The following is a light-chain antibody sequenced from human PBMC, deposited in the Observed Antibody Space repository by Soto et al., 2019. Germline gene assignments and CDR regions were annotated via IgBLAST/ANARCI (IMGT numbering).Light chain of an antibody. V-gene: IGLV1-36*01. CDR1: SSNIGNNA. CDR3: AAWDGSLNAYV. J-gene: IGLJ1*01. CDR2: FDD. Sequence: QLVLTQPPSVSAAPRQRVTISCSGSSSNIGNNAVNWYQQLPGKAPKLLIYFDDLLPSGVSNRFSGSKSGTSASLAISGLQSEDEAGYYCAAWDGSLNAYVFGTGTKLTVL.